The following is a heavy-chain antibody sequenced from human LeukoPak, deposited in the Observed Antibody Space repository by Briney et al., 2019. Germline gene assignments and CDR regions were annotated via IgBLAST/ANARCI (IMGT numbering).Heavy chain of an antibody. V-gene: IGHV3-30*04. CDR3: TRGGYGDYGDYFDY. Sequence: GGSLRLSCAASGFTFSSYAMHWVRQAPGKGLEWVAVISYDGSNKYYANSVEGRFTISRDNSRNTLYLQMNSLRAEDTAVYYCTRGGYGDYGDYFDYWGQGTLVTVSS. CDR2: ISYDGSNK. CDR1: GFTFSSYA. J-gene: IGHJ4*02. D-gene: IGHD4-17*01.